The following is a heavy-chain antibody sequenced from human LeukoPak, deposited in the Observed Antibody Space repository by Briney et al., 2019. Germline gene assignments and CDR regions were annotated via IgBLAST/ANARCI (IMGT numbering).Heavy chain of an antibody. CDR1: GGSISIGSYY. D-gene: IGHD3-10*01. CDR2: IYTSGIT. CDR3: ARLYGSGSSLYFDY. Sequence: KSSETLSLTCTVSGGSISIGSYYGSWIRQPAGKGLGWIGRIYTSGITNYITSLKSQVTISVDTSKNQFSLKLSSVTDADTAVYYCARLYGSGSSLYFDYWGQGTLVTVSS. V-gene: IGHV4-61*02. J-gene: IGHJ4*02.